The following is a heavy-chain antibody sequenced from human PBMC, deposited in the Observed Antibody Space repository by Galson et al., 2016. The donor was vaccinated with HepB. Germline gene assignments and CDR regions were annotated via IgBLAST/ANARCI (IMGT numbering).Heavy chain of an antibody. V-gene: IGHV4-61*08. D-gene: IGHD3-10*01. CDR3: ASDSTYGNF. CDR1: GASVSSTGYY. Sequence: SETLSLTCTVSGASVSSTGYYWSWIRQPPGKGLEWIGYIFYFDNTNYNPSLKSRVTISVDTSKNQFSLKLNSVTAADTPVYYCASDSTYGNFWGQGTLATVSS. CDR2: IFYFDNT. J-gene: IGHJ4*02.